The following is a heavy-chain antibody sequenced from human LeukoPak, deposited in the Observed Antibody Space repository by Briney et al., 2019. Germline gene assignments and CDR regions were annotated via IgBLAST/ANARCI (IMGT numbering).Heavy chain of an antibody. Sequence: PSETLSLTCTVSGYSISSGYYWGWIRQPPGKGLEWIGSIYYSGSTYYNPSLKSRVTISVDTSKNQFSLKLSSVTAADTAVYYCARHLELAPQIWGQGTMVTVSS. V-gene: IGHV4-38-2*02. CDR2: IYYSGST. J-gene: IGHJ3*02. CDR3: ARHLELAPQI. CDR1: GYSISSGYY. D-gene: IGHD1-1*01.